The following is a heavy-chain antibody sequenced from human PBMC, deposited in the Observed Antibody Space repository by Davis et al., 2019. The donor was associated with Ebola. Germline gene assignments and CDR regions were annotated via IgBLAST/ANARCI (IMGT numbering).Heavy chain of an antibody. CDR1: GGSISSSSYY. J-gene: IGHJ4*02. CDR2: IYYSGST. V-gene: IGHV4-39*01. Sequence: PGGSLRLSCTVSGGSISSSSYYWGWIRQPPGKGLEWIGSIYYSGSTYYNPSLKSRVTISVDTSKNQFSLKLSSVTAADTAVYYCASTPYSSGWYVDYWGQGTLVTVSS. D-gene: IGHD6-19*01. CDR3: ASTPYSSGWYVDY.